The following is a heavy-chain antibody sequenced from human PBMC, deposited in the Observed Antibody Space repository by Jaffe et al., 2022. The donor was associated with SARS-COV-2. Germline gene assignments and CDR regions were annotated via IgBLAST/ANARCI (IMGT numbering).Heavy chain of an antibody. CDR2: ANPADGTT. Sequence: QVQLVQSGAVVKKPGASVKVSCKASGYTFTTYHVHWVRQAPGQGFEWMGIANPADGTTTYAQKFQGRVTLTWDASTSTLYLELSSLRSDDTAVYYCAREDGLHDGYVRGVWLDPWGQGTLVTVS. V-gene: IGHV1-46*01. CDR3: AREDGLHDGYVRGVWLDP. D-gene: IGHD3-10*02. CDR1: GYTFTTYH. J-gene: IGHJ5*02.